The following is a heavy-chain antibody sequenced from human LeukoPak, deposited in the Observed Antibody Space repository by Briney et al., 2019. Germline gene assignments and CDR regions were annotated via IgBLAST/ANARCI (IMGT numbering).Heavy chain of an antibody. D-gene: IGHD3-10*01. Sequence: PSETLSLTCTVSGGSISSSSYYWGWIRQPPGKGLEWIGTIYYSGGTYYNPSLKTRITISVDTSKNQFSLKLTSVTAADTAVYYCARLSLLLWFGELRYNWFDPWGQGTLVTVSS. V-gene: IGHV4-39*01. J-gene: IGHJ5*02. CDR1: GGSISSSSYY. CDR2: IYYSGGT. CDR3: ARLSLLLWFGELRYNWFDP.